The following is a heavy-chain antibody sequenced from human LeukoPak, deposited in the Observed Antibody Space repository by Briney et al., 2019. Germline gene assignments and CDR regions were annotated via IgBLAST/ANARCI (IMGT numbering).Heavy chain of an antibody. CDR2: ISYDGSNK. D-gene: IGHD3-3*01. CDR1: GFTFSSYA. CDR3: ARDPGVLRFLEWPDAFDI. V-gene: IGHV3-30-3*01. Sequence: GRSLRLSCAASGFTFSSYAMHWVRQAPGKGLEWVAVISYDGSNKYYADSVKGRFTISRDNSKNTLYLQMNSLRAEDTAVYYCARDPGVLRFLEWPDAFDIWGQGTVVTVSS. J-gene: IGHJ3*02.